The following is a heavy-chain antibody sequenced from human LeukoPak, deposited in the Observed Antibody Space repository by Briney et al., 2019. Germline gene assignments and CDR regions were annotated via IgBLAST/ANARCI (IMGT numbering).Heavy chain of an antibody. CDR1: GYTFTSYD. J-gene: IGHJ3*02. Sequence: ASVKVSCKASGYTFTSYDINWVRQATGQGLEWMEWMNPNSGNTGYAQKFQGRVTITRNTSISTAYMELSSLRSEDTAVYYCARGRYYDSSGYYPDAFGIWGQGTMVTVSS. V-gene: IGHV1-8*03. CDR2: MNPNSGNT. D-gene: IGHD3-22*01. CDR3: ARGRYYDSSGYYPDAFGI.